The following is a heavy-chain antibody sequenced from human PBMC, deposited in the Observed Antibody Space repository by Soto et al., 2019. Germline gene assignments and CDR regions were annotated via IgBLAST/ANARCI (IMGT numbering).Heavy chain of an antibody. J-gene: IGHJ4*02. Sequence: QVQLVQSGAEVKKPGASVKVSCKASGYSFTSYGISWVRQAPGQGLEWMGWISAYNGNKKYAQKLQGRVTMTTDTSTRTAYMELTSLRSDDTAVYYCARDLGQQLVDYWGQGTLVTVSS. D-gene: IGHD6-13*01. CDR3: ARDLGQQLVDY. V-gene: IGHV1-18*01. CDR2: ISAYNGNK. CDR1: GYSFTSYG.